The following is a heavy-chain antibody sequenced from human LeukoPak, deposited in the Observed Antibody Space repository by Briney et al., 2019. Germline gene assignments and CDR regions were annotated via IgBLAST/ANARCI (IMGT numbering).Heavy chain of an antibody. CDR3: ARWGGYDILTGPNSFDY. CDR1: GGSISSYY. CDR2: IYTSGST. J-gene: IGHJ4*02. Sequence: SETLSLTCTVSGGSISSYYWSWIRQPAGKGLEWIGRIYTSGSTNYNPSLKSRVTMSVDTSKSQFSLKLSSVTAADTAVYYCARWGGYDILTGPNSFDYWGQGTLVTVSS. V-gene: IGHV4-4*07. D-gene: IGHD3-9*01.